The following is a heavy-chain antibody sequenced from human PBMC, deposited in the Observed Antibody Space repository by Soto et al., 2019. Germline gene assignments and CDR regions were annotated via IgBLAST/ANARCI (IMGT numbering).Heavy chain of an antibody. Sequence: QLQLQESGPGLVKPSETLSLTCTVSGGSISSRGYYWGWIRQPPGKGLEWIGTIYYSGSTYYNPSXKSRVPISVATSKTQFSLKLSSVPAADTAVYYCATSNWFDPWGQGTLVTVSS. CDR2: IYYSGST. J-gene: IGHJ5*02. CDR3: ATSNWFDP. CDR1: GGSISSRGYY. V-gene: IGHV4-39*01.